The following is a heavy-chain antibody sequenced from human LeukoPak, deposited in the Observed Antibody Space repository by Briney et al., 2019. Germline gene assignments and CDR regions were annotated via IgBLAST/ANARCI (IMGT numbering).Heavy chain of an antibody. J-gene: IGHJ4*02. CDR1: GFTFSYYG. Sequence: GGSLRLSCAASGFTFSYYGMHWVRQAPGKGLEWVAVMSYDGSNKYYADSVKGRFTISRDNSKNTLYLQMNSLRAEDMAVYYCVKRWTGTTIGQQDYWGQGTLVTVSS. CDR3: VKRWTGTTIGQQDY. V-gene: IGHV3-30*18. D-gene: IGHD1-1*01. CDR2: MSYDGSNK.